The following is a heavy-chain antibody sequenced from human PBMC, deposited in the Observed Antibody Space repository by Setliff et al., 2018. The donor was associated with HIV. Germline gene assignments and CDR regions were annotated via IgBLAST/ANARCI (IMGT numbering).Heavy chain of an antibody. Sequence: SVKVSCKASGGTSSSYAISWVRQAPGQGLEWMGGIIPILGIANYAQKFQGRVTITADKSTSTAYMELSSLRSEDTAVYYCATRGYSYGYFDYWGQGTLVTVSS. CDR1: GGTSSSYA. D-gene: IGHD5-18*01. V-gene: IGHV1-69*10. J-gene: IGHJ4*02. CDR3: ATRGYSYGYFDY. CDR2: IIPILGIA.